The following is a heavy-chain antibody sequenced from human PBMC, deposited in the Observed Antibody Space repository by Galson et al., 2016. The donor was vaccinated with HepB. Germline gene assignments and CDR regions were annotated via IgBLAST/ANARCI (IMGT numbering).Heavy chain of an antibody. CDR2: ISSDGNTI. V-gene: IGHV3-48*02. D-gene: IGHD5-24*01. Sequence: SLRLSCAASGFTLSTYSMDWVRQAPGKRPEWISYISSDGNTIYYADSVKGRSTISRDNAKNLVSLQMNRLRDEDTAVYFCARGWRHNSFDYWGQGTLVTVSS. CDR1: GFTLSTYS. J-gene: IGHJ4*02. CDR3: ARGWRHNSFDY.